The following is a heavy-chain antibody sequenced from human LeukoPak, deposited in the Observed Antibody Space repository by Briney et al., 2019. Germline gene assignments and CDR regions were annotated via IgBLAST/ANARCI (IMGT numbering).Heavy chain of an antibody. CDR1: GFTFSSYS. J-gene: IGHJ6*03. V-gene: IGHV3-48*04. CDR2: ISSSSSTI. D-gene: IGHD3-3*01. Sequence: GGSLRLSRAASGFTFSSYSMNWVRQAPGKGLEWVSYISSSSSTIYYADSVKGRFTISRDNAKNSLYLQMNSLRAEDTAVYYCARDKRSVKIYYYYMDVWGKGTTVTVSS. CDR3: ARDKRSVKIYYYYMDV.